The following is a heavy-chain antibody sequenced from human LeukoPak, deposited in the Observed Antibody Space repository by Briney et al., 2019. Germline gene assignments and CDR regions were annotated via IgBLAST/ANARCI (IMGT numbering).Heavy chain of an antibody. D-gene: IGHD5-18*01. Sequence: KTGGSLRLSCAVSGFSFNIYYMSWIRQAPGKGLEWISYIGLNGYPLDYADSVKGRFTISRDNAKNTLFLQMHSLRAEDTAVYYCARDRSGKQLWLGSFDYWGQGTRVTVSS. CDR2: IGLNGYPL. V-gene: IGHV3-11*01. CDR3: ARDRSGKQLWLGSFDY. J-gene: IGHJ4*02. CDR1: GFSFNIYY.